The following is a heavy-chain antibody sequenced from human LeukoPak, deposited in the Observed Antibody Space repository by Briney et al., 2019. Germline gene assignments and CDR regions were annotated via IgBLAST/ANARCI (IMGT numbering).Heavy chain of an antibody. CDR1: GDSISSGDYY. CDR3: ARGPYSYDSSGAFDI. D-gene: IGHD3-22*01. Sequence: RPSETLSLTYTVSGDSISSGDYYWSWIRQPAGKGLEWIGRISSSGSTNYNPSLKSRVTISVDTPKNQFSLKLSSVTAADTAVYFCARGPYSYDSSGAFDIWGQGTMVTVSS. V-gene: IGHV4-61*02. J-gene: IGHJ3*02. CDR2: ISSSGST.